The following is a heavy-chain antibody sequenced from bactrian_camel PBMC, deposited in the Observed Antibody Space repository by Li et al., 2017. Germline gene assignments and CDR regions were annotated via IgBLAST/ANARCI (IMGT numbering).Heavy chain of an antibody. D-gene: IGHD3*01. J-gene: IGHJ4*01. CDR3: AAVYKAGPISRLIAADEYNY. Sequence: HVQLVESGGGSALAGGSVRLSCAASGYTFNTYSWFRQAPGQEREGLASTSPGATYYAGSVAGRFTVSKDNAKNTLYLQMNSLKPEDTGMYYCAAVYKAGPISRLIAADEYNYWGQGTQVTVS. CDR2: TSPGAT. V-gene: IGHV3S1*01. CDR1: GYTFNTYS.